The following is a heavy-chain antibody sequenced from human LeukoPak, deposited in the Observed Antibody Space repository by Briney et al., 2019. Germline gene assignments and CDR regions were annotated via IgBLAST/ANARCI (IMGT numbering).Heavy chain of an antibody. D-gene: IGHD2-2*01. CDR1: GFTVSSNY. CDR3: ARDVRDIVVVPAAIRYYYMDV. Sequence: GGSLRLSCAASGFTVSSNYMSWVRQAPGKGLEWVSVIYSGGSTYYADSVKGRFTISRDNSKNTLYLQMNSLRAEDTAVYYCARDVRDIVVVPAAIRYYYMDVWGKGTTVTVSS. CDR2: IYSGGST. V-gene: IGHV3-53*01. J-gene: IGHJ6*03.